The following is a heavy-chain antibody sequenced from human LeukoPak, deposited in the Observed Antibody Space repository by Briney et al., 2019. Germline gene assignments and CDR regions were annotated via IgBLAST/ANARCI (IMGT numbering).Heavy chain of an antibody. V-gene: IGHV4-38-2*01. J-gene: IGHJ5*02. D-gene: IGHD6-19*01. CDR3: ARNSLAYSSGWKPKNWFDP. CDR2: IYHSGST. CDR1: GYSISSGYY. Sequence: SETLSLTCAVSGYSISSGYYWGWIRQPPGKGLEWIGSIYHSGSTYYNPSLKSRVTISVDTSKNQFSLKLSSVTAADTAVYYCARNSLAYSSGWKPKNWFDPWGQGTLVTVPS.